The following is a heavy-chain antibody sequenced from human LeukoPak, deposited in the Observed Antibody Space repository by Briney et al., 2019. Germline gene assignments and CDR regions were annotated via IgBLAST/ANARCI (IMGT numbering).Heavy chain of an antibody. CDR1: GFTFSSYG. CDR2: ISYDGSNK. V-gene: IGHV3-30*03. J-gene: IGHJ6*02. Sequence: PGRSLRLSCAASGFTFSSYGMHWVRQAPGKGLEWVAVISYDGSNKYYADSVKGRFTISRDNSKNTLYLQMNSLRAEDTAVYYCARVPNWNYAQDVWGQGTTVTVSS. D-gene: IGHD1-7*01. CDR3: ARVPNWNYAQDV.